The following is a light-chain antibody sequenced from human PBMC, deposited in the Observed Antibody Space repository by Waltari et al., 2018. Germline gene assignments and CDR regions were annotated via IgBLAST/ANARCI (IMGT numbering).Light chain of an antibody. CDR3: MQETHWPPRT. CDR1: QSLVHSDGNTY. V-gene: IGKV2-30*02. J-gene: IGKJ2*01. CDR2: KVS. Sequence: DVVMTQSPLSLPVTLGQPASISCRSSQSLVHSDGNTYLNWFQQRPGQPPRRLIYKVSNRDSGVPDRFSGSGSVTDFTLKISRVEAEDVGVYYCMQETHWPPRTFGQGTKLEIK.